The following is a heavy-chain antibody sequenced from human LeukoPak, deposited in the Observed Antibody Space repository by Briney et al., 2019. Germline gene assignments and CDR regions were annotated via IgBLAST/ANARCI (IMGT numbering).Heavy chain of an antibody. CDR3: AREIQLWQIMMTYYFDY. CDR2: INPNSGGT. CDR1: GYTFTSYG. V-gene: IGHV1-2*02. Sequence: GASVKVSCKASGYTFTSYGISWVRQAPGQGLEWMGWINPNSGGTNYAQKFQGRVTMTRDTSISTAYMELSRLRSDDTAVYYCAREIQLWQIMMTYYFDYWGQGTLVTVSS. J-gene: IGHJ4*02. D-gene: IGHD5-18*01.